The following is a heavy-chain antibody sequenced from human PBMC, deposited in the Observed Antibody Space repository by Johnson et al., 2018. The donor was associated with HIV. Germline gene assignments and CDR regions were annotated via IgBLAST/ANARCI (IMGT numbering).Heavy chain of an antibody. V-gene: IGHV3-15*01. J-gene: IGHJ3*02. CDR3: AKGGGEWELWCAFDI. CDR2: IKRKSDGGTT. Sequence: VQLVESGGGLVKPGGSLRLSCAASGFTVSNAWMTWVRQAPGKGLEWVGRIKRKSDGGTTDYAAPVKDRVNISRDDSTNTAYLQMNSLRAEDTAVYYCAKGGGEWELWCAFDIWGQGTMVTVSS. CDR1: GFTVSNAW. D-gene: IGHD1-26*01.